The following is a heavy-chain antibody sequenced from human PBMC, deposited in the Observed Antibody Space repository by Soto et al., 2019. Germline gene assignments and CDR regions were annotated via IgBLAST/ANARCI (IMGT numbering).Heavy chain of an antibody. CDR3: AREVVTETTLRYFDF. Sequence: QVHLVQSGAEVKKSGSSVRVSCTASGGTFTNDAISWVRQAPGQGLEWLGRIIPFFGTPDYSQSFQGRLTITADEATGAAYMDLRGLRSDETAVYSCAREVVTETTLRYFDFWGAATLVTVS. CDR1: GGTFTNDA. D-gene: IGHD2-21*02. J-gene: IGHJ4*01. V-gene: IGHV1-69*01. CDR2: IIPFFGTP.